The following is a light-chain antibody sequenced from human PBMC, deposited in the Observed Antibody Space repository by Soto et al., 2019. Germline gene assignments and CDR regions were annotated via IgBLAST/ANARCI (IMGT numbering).Light chain of an antibody. Sequence: EIVMTQSPATLSVSPGXRATLSCRASQSVSSNLAWYQQKPGQAPRLLIYGASTRATGIPARFSGSGSGTEFTLTISSLQSEDFAVYSCQQYNNWPPWTFGQGTKV. V-gene: IGKV3-15*01. J-gene: IGKJ1*01. CDR1: QSVSSN. CDR3: QQYNNWPPWT. CDR2: GAS.